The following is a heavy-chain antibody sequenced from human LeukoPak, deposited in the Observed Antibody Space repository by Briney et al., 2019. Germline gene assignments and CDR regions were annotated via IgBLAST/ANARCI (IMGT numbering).Heavy chain of an antibody. V-gene: IGHV3-74*01. CDR3: ARIWQYSSGDGIVDY. CDR2: MNSDGSST. D-gene: IGHD6-19*01. Sequence: QPGGSLRLSCAASGFIFSSYWMHWVRQAPGKGLVWVSRMNSDGSSTNYADSVKGRFTISRDNAKNTLYLQMNSLRAEDTAVCYCARIWQYSSGDGIVDYWGQGTLVTVSS. CDR1: GFIFSSYW. J-gene: IGHJ4*02.